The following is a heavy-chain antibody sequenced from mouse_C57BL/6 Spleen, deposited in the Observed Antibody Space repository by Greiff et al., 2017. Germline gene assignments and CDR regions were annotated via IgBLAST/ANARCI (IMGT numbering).Heavy chain of an antibody. CDR1: GYTFTSYW. J-gene: IGHJ1*03. D-gene: IGHD2-1*01. CDR3: ARLGNYPYFDV. V-gene: IGHV1-52*01. CDR2: IDPSDSET. Sequence: QVQLQQPGAELVRPGSSVKLSCKASGYTFTSYWMHWVKQRPIQGLEWIGNIDPSDSETHYNQKFKDKATLTVDKSSSTAYMQLSSLTSEDSAVYDCARLGNYPYFDVWGTGTTVTVSS.